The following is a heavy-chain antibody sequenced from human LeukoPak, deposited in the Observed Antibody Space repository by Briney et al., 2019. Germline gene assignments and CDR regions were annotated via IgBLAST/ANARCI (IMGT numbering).Heavy chain of an antibody. D-gene: IGHD5-24*01. CDR3: ARGLHAVDY. J-gene: IGHJ4*02. CDR1: GGSISSYY. V-gene: IGHV4-59*01. CDR2: IYYSVTT. Sequence: SETLSLTCTVSGGSISSYYWSWTRQPPGKGLEWIGYIYYSVTTNYNPSLKSRVTISVDTSKNQFSLKLSSVTAADTAVYYCARGLHAVDYWGQGTLVTVSS.